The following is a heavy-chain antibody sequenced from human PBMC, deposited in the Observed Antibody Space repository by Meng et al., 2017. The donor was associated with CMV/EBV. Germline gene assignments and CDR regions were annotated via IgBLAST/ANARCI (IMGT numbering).Heavy chain of an antibody. CDR2: IYWNDDK. CDR1: CSRSTSGVG. Sequence: CSRSTSGVGVGWMRQPPGKALEWLALIYWNDDKRYSPYLKSRLTITKDNSKNQVVLTMTNMDPVDTATYYCAHSQDSGTFPVVYFDYWGQGTLVTVSS. V-gene: IGHV2-5*01. J-gene: IGHJ4*02. D-gene: IGHD1-26*01. CDR3: AHSQDSGTFPVVYFDY.